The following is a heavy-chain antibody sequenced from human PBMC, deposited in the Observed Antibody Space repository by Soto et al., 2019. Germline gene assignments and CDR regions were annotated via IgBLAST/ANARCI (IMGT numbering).Heavy chain of an antibody. CDR1: GGTFSGYA. Sequence: GASVKVSCKASGGTFSGYAISWVRQAPVQGLEWMGGIIPIFGTANYAQKFQGRVTITADESTSTAYMELSSLRSEDTAVYYCASDFGVVIPPGYWGQGTLVTV. CDR3: ASDFGVVIPPGY. V-gene: IGHV1-69*13. J-gene: IGHJ4*02. CDR2: IIPIFGTA. D-gene: IGHD3-3*01.